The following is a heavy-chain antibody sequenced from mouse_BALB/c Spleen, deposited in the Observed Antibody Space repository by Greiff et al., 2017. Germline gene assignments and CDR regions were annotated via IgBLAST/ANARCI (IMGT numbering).Heavy chain of an antibody. Sequence: VLVVESGAELMKPGASVKISCKATGYTFSSYWIEWVKQRPGHGLEWIGEILPGSGSTNYNEKFKGKATFTADTSSNTAYMQLSSLTSEDSAVYYCARQGMDYWGQGTSVTVSS. V-gene: IGHV1-9*01. J-gene: IGHJ4*01. CDR2: ILPGSGST. CDR1: GYTFSSYW. CDR3: ARQGMDY.